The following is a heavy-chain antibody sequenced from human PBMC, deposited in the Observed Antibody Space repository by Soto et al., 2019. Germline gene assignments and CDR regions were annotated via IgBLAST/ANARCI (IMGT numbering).Heavy chain of an antibody. D-gene: IGHD6-13*01. CDR3: AKVRIAPAKPFYFDS. CDR2: ISGSSSSR. V-gene: IGHV3-11*06. CDR1: GFTFSEYY. J-gene: IGHJ4*02. Sequence: QVQLVESGGGLVRPGGSLKLSCAASGFTFSEYYMSWIRQAPGKGLEWVSSISGSSSSRKYADSVRGRFTISRDYAKNSLYLQMNSLRVEDTALYFCAKVRIAPAKPFYFDSWGQGTLVTVSS.